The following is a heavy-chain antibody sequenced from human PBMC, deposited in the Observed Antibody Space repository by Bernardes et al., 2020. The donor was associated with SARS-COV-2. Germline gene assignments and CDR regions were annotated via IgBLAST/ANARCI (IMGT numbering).Heavy chain of an antibody. V-gene: IGHV4-59*01. CDR2: LYYTGST. CDR1: GGSISAYY. CDR3: ARGFDY. J-gene: IGHJ4*02. Sequence: SESLSLTCTVSGGSISAYYWSWFRQPPGKGLEWIGYLYYTGSTNYNPSLQSRVTISVDTSKNQFSQKLSSVTAADTAVYYCARGFDYWGQGILVTVSS.